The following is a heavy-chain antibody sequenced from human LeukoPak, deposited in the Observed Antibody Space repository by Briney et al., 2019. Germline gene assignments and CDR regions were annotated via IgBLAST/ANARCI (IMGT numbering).Heavy chain of an antibody. J-gene: IGHJ6*02. CDR3: AKQGAIAYNYYYGLDV. D-gene: IGHD3-16*01. Sequence: GGSLRLSCVASGFAFGNYAMHWVRQTPGKGLEWVSGIIWNGGNIGYADSVKGRFTISRDNAKSTLYLQMNSLSTEDTAFYYCAKQGAIAYNYYYGLDVWGQGTTVTVSS. CDR1: GFAFGNYA. V-gene: IGHV3-9*01. CDR2: IIWNGGNI.